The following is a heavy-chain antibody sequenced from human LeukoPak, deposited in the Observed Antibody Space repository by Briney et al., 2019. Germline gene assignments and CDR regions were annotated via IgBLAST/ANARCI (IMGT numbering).Heavy chain of an antibody. CDR2: LYSGDTT. Sequence: GGSLRLSCAASGFTVSSTYMSWVRQAPGKGLEWVSALYSGDTTYYANSVKGRFTISRDNSKNMLYLQMNSLRAEDTAVYYCARRLLTGYYEFWGQGTLSPSPQ. J-gene: IGHJ4*02. V-gene: IGHV3-66*01. CDR3: ARRLLTGYYEF. D-gene: IGHD3-9*01. CDR1: GFTVSSTY.